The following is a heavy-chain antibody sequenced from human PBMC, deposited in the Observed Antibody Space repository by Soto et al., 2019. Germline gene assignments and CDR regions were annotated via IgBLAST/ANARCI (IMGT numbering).Heavy chain of an antibody. V-gene: IGHV3-11*01. CDR2: ISSSGSTI. CDR1: GFTFSDYY. D-gene: IGHD3-22*01. J-gene: IGHJ4*02. Sequence: PGGSLRLSCAASGFTFSDYYMSWIRQAPGKGLEWVSYISSSGSTIYYADSVKGRFTISRDNAKNSLYLQMNSLRAEDTAVYYCARVPRHYYDRHFDYWGQGTLVTVSS. CDR3: ARVPRHYYDRHFDY.